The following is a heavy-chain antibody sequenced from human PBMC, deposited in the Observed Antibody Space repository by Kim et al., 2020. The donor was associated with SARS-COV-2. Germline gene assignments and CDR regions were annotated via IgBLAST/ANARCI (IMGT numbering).Heavy chain of an antibody. V-gene: IGHV4-34*01. Sequence: SETLSLTCAVYGGSFSGYYWSWIRQAPGKGLEWIGEINHRGSTNYNPSLKSRVTVSADSSKSQFSLKLSSVTAADTAVYYCARGLRKITLIIVVATSESVYFDYWSQGTLDTVSS. CDR1: GGSFSGYY. CDR3: ARGLRKITLIIVVATSESVYFDY. J-gene: IGHJ4*02. D-gene: IGHD3-22*01. CDR2: INHRGST.